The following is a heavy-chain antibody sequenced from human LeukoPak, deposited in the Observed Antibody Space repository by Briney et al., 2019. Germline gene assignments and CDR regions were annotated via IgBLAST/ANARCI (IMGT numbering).Heavy chain of an antibody. J-gene: IGHJ4*02. D-gene: IGHD6-19*01. CDR1: GYTIINYG. V-gene: IGHV1-18*01. CDR2: ISAYNGNR. Sequence: GASVKVSCKASGYTIINYGINWGRQAPGEGHEWMGWISAYNGNRGYALKLQCRVTMTTDTSASTAYMELSSLRSEDTAVYYCARDLLAVAGQMSVPRGLDYWGQGTLVTVSS. CDR3: ARDLLAVAGQMSVPRGLDY.